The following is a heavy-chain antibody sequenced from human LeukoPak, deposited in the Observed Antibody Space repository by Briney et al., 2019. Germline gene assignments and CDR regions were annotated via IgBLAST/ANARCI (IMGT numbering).Heavy chain of an antibody. D-gene: IGHD4-23*01. CDR1: GFTFSSYE. CDR2: ISSSGSTI. CDR3: AKRVDYGGNYYFDY. V-gene: IGHV3-48*03. J-gene: IGHJ4*02. Sequence: GGSLRLSCAASGFTFSSYEMNWVRQAPGKGLEWVSYISSSGSTIYYADSVKGRFTISRDNAKNSLYLQMNSLRAEDTALYYCAKRVDYGGNYYFDYWGQGTLVTVSS.